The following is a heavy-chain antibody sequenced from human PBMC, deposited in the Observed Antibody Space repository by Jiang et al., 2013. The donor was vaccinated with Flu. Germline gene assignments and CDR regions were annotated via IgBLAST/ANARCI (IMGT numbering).Heavy chain of an antibody. CDR3: TRARQNEDWFDI. CDR2: INSDDSDT. J-gene: IGHJ5*02. V-gene: IGHV5-51*03. D-gene: IGHD1-1*01. Sequence: GAEVKKPGESLKISCKGSGYSFSSYWIGWVRQMPGKGLEWMGVINSDDSDTRYSPSFQGQVTMSVDKSITTAYLQWSSLKASDTATYYCTRARQNEDWFDIWGQGTPVIVSS. CDR1: GYSFSSYW.